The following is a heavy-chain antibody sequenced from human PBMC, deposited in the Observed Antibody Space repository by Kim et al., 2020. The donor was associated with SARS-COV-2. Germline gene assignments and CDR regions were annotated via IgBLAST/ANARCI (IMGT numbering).Heavy chain of an antibody. J-gene: IGHJ3*02. CDR3: ARASNYYDTPWAFDI. D-gene: IGHD3-22*01. Sequence: RKLQGRVTMTTDTSTSTAYMELRSLRSDDTAVYYCARASNYYDTPWAFDIWGQGTMVTVSS. V-gene: IGHV1-18*01.